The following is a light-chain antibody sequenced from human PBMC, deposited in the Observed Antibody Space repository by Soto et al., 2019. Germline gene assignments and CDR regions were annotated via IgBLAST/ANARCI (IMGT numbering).Light chain of an antibody. J-gene: IGKJ1*01. CDR3: QQYNTYSPWT. V-gene: IGKV1-5*01. CDR1: QSISNW. CDR2: DAS. Sequence: DIQMTQSPSTLSASVGDRVTITCRASQSISNWLAWYQQKPGNAPKLLISDASNLVSGVPSRFSGSGSGTEFTLTISSLQPDDFATYYCQQYNTYSPWTLGQGTKVDLK.